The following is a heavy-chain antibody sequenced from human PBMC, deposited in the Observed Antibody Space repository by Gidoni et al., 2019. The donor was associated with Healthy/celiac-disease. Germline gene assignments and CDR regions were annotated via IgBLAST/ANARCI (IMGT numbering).Heavy chain of an antibody. D-gene: IGHD2-2*01. V-gene: IGHV4-59*01. CDR1: GGSISSYY. CDR2: IYYSGST. CDR3: ASVGVGHQLPYYYYYMDV. J-gene: IGHJ6*03. Sequence: QVQLQESGPGLVKPSETLSLNCTVSGGSISSYYWSWIRQPPGKGLEWIGYIYYSGSTNYNPSLKSRVTISVDTSKNQFSLKLSSVTAADTAVYYCASVGVGHQLPYYYYYMDVWGKGTTVTVSS.